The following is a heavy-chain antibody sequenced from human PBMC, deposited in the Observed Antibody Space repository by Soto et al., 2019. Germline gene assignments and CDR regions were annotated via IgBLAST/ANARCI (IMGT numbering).Heavy chain of an antibody. V-gene: IGHV1-18*01. CDR1: GYTFTSYG. CDR3: ARDVRGHYYYYGMDV. CDR2: ISAYNGNT. D-gene: IGHD5-12*01. J-gene: IGHJ6*02. Sequence: QVQLVQSGAEVKKPGASVKVSCKASGYTFTSYGISWVRQAPGQGLEWMGWISAYNGNTNYAQRLQGRVTMTTDTAPSTLYMELRSLRSDDTAVYYWARDVRGHYYYYGMDVWGQGTTVTVSS.